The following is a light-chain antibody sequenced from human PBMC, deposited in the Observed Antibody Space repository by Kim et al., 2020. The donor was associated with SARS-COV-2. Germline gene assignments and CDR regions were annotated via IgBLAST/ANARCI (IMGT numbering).Light chain of an antibody. J-gene: IGLJ2*01. CDR2: EES. CDR1: KLGDKY. Sequence: SYELTQAPSVSVSPGQTASITCSGDKLGDKYVCWYQQKPCQSPVLVMYEESKRPSGIPERFSGSKSGNTATLTISGAQAMDEAGYYCQAWDSRTVVFGGGTQLTVL. CDR3: QAWDSRTVV. V-gene: IGLV3-1*01.